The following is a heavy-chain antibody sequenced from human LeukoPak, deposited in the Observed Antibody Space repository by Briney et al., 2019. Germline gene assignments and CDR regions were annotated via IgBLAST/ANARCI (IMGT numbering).Heavy chain of an antibody. Sequence: SVKVSCKASGGTFSSYAISWVRQAPGQGLEWMGGIIPIFGTANYAQKFQGRVTITADESTSTAYMELSSLRSEDTAVYYCARDAIVGATLFGWPRWFDPWGKGTLVTVSS. CDR3: ARDAIVGATLFGWPRWFDP. CDR2: IIPIFGTA. D-gene: IGHD1-26*01. J-gene: IGHJ5*02. V-gene: IGHV1-69*13. CDR1: GGTFSSYA.